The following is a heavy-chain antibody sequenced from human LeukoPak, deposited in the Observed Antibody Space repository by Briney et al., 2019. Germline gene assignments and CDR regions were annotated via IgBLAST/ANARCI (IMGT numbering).Heavy chain of an antibody. CDR2: ISDTNTGT. CDR3: AKGVGTTPFDY. J-gene: IGHJ4*02. V-gene: IGHV3-23*01. D-gene: IGHD1-26*01. CDR1: GFTFSTYA. Sequence: PGGSLRLSCAASGFTFSTYAMTWVRQAPGKGLEWVSSISDTNTGTYYADSVKGRFTISRDNSKNTLYPQMNSLRAEDTAVYYCAKGVGTTPFDYWGQGTLVTVSS.